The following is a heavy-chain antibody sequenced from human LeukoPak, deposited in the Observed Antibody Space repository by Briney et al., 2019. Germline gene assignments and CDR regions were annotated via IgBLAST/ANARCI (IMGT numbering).Heavy chain of an antibody. CDR2: INPNSGGT. J-gene: IGHJ6*03. Sequence: ASVKVSCKASGCTFTGYYMHWVRQAPGQGLEWMGWINPNSGGTNYAQKFQGRVTMTRDTSISTAYMELSRLRSDDTAVYYCARDRTYSGNDYYYYYMDVWGKGTTVTVSS. CDR3: ARDRTYSGNDYYYYYMDV. D-gene: IGHD1-26*01. V-gene: IGHV1-2*02. CDR1: GCTFTGYY.